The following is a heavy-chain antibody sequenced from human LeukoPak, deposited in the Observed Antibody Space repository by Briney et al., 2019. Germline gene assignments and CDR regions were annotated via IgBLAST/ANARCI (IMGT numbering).Heavy chain of an antibody. V-gene: IGHV4-39*01. CDR2: FYYSGTT. D-gene: IGHD1-26*01. Sequence: PSETLSLTCIVSSASIFGTYYHWGWIRQPPGKGLEWIGTFYYSGTTFYNPSLKSRVTISVDTSKSHFSLRLTSVTATDTAVYYCATANGNAFDIWGPGTLVTVSS. CDR3: ATANGNAFDI. CDR1: SASIFGTYYH. J-gene: IGHJ3*02.